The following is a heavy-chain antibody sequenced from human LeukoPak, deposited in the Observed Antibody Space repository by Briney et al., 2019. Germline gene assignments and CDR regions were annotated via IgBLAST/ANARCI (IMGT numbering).Heavy chain of an antibody. CDR2: IKSKTDGGTT. CDR3: TTTITMVRGVISEDYFDY. Sequence: PGGSLRLSCAASGFTFSNAWMNWVRQAPGKGLEWVGRIKSKTDGGTTDYAAPVKGRFTISRDDSKNTLYLQMNSLKTEDTAVYYCTTTITMVRGVISEDYFDYWGQGTLVTVSS. D-gene: IGHD3-10*01. CDR1: GFTFSNAW. V-gene: IGHV3-15*07. J-gene: IGHJ4*02.